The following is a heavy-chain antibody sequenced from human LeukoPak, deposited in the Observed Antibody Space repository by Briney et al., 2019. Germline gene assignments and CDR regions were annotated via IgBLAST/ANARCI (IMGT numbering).Heavy chain of an antibody. CDR1: GGSISSGDYY. D-gene: IGHD3-16*01. J-gene: IGHJ4*02. CDR2: IYTSGST. V-gene: IGHV4-61*02. Sequence: SQTLSLTCTVSGGSISSGDYYWSSIRQPAGKGLEWLGRIYTSGSTNYNPSLKSRVTMSVDTSKNQFSLKLSSVTAADTAVYYCARFTLAPRNYFDYWGQGTLVTVSS. CDR3: ARFTLAPRNYFDY.